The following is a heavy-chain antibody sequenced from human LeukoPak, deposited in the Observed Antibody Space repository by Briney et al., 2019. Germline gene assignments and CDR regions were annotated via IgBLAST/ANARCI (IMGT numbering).Heavy chain of an antibody. J-gene: IGHJ4*02. CDR3: ARCKGIPFSGSYDY. CDR1: GFTVSRNY. Sequence: GGSLRLSCAASGFTVSRNYMSWVRQAPGKGLEWVSVIYSGGSTFYADSVRGRFTISRDSSKNTLYLQMNSLRAEDTAVYYCARCKGIPFSGSYDYWGQGTLVTVSS. CDR2: IYSGGST. V-gene: IGHV3-53*01. D-gene: IGHD1-26*01.